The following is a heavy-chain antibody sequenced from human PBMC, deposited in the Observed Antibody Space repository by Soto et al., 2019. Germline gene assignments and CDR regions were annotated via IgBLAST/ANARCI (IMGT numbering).Heavy chain of an antibody. J-gene: IGHJ5*02. CDR3: ATGTNGTTGWYHP. CDR1: GYTVTDFY. Sequence: QVQLVQSGTEVKKPGASVTVSCKSSGYTVTDFYLHWLRQAPGQGLEWVGWINPKTGDTKSSQKFRGRVTMSRDTSVSTAYIDLTSLTSDDTAMYYCATGTNGTTGWYHPWGQGTRVTV. V-gene: IGHV1-2*02. CDR2: INPKTGDT. D-gene: IGHD1-1*01.